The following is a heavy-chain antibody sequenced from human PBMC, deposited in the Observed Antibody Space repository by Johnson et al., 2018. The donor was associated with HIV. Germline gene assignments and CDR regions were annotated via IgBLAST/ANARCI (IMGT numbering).Heavy chain of an antibody. J-gene: IGHJ3*02. CDR1: GFRFSDYY. D-gene: IGHD6-6*01. V-gene: IGHV3-11*04. Sequence: QVQLVESGGGLVKPGGSLRLSCEASGFRFSDYYMSWIRQAPGKGLEWVSYISSSGSTIYYADSVTGRFTISRDNAKNSLYLQMNSLRAEDTAVYYCATLKGPRLHIAARRPDAFDIWGQGTMVTVSS. CDR2: ISSSGSTI. CDR3: ATLKGPRLHIAARRPDAFDI.